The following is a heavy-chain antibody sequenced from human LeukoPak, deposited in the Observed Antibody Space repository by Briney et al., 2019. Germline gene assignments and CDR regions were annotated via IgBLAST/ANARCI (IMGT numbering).Heavy chain of an antibody. J-gene: IGHJ6*02. CDR2: INHSGST. D-gene: IGHD4-23*01. CDR1: GGSFSGYY. V-gene: IGHV4-34*01. CDR3: ARGGNSGSVDYSMDV. Sequence: SETLSLTCAVYGGSFSGYYWSWIRQPPGKGLEWIGEINHSGSTNYNPSLKSRVTISVDTSKNQFSLKLSSVTAADTAVYYCARGGNSGSVDYSMDVWGQGTTVTVSS.